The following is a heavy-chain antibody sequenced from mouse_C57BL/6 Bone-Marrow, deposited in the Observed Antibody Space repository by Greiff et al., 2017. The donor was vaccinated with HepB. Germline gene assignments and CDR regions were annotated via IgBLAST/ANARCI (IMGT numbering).Heavy chain of an antibody. D-gene: IGHD1-1*01. CDR1: GYTFTSYG. J-gene: IGHJ1*03. Sequence: QVQLQQSGAELARPGASVKLSCKASGYTFTSYGISWVKQRTGQGLEWIGEIFPRSGNTYYNEKFKGKATLTADKSSSTAYMELRSLTSEDSAVYFCARLGITTVVATDWYFDVWGTGTTVTVSS. CDR3: ARLGITTVVATDWYFDV. V-gene: IGHV1-81*01. CDR2: IFPRSGNT.